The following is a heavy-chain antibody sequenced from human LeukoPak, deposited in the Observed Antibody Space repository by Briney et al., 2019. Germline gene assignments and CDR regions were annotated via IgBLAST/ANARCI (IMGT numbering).Heavy chain of an antibody. J-gene: IGHJ4*02. CDR1: GGSFSGYY. Sequence: SETLSLTCAVYGGSFSGYYWSWIRQPPGKGLEWIGEINHSGSTNYNPSLKSRVTISVDTSKNQFSLKLSSVTAADTAVYYCARTLHQVDYWGPGTLVTVSS. CDR3: ARTLHQVDY. V-gene: IGHV4-34*01. D-gene: IGHD2-15*01. CDR2: INHSGST.